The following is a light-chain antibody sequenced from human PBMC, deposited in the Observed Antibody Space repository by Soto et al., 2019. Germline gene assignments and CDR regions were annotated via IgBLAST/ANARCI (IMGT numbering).Light chain of an antibody. CDR2: AAS. CDR3: QQYHDWPLM. J-gene: IGKJ1*01. CDR1: QSVSSH. Sequence: EIVITHSPATLSFSPVEGATLSCRASQSVSSHLAWYQQKPGQAPRLLIYAASTRATGIPARFRGSGSGTEFTLTIHSLQSEDFAVYYCQQYHDWPLMFGQGTKVDIK. V-gene: IGKV3-15*01.